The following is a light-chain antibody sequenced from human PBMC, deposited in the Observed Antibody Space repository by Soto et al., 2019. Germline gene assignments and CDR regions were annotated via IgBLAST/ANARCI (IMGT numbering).Light chain of an antibody. CDR3: TQRRPWPPRT. CDR1: QSVSSY. J-gene: IGKJ1*01. CDR2: DAS. Sequence: EIVLTQSPATLSLSPGERATLSCRASQSVSSYLAWYQQKPGQAPRLLLYDASNRATGIPARFSGSVSGTDLTITISSLENKDFAVYYCTQRRPWPPRTFGQGTKVEI. V-gene: IGKV3-11*01.